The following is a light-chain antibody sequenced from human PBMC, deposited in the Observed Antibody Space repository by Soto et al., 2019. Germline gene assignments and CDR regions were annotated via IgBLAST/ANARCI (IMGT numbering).Light chain of an antibody. CDR2: DAS. CDR3: QHYAYVWT. J-gene: IGKJ1*01. Sequence: DIQMTQSPSTLSASVGDRVTITCRASQYISDRLAWYQQKPGKAPKVLIFDASNLESGVPSRFSASGSGTEFSLTISSLQPDDFATYYCQHYAYVWTLGQGTKVDIK. V-gene: IGKV1-5*01. CDR1: QYISDR.